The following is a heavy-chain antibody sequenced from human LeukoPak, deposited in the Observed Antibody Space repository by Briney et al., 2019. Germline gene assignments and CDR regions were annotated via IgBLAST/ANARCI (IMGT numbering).Heavy chain of an antibody. CDR3: ATDRGLR. V-gene: IGHV3-7*03. J-gene: IGHJ6*04. CDR2: IKHDGSEK. Sequence: GGSLRLSCAASGLTFSDYWMYWVRQALGKGLEWVANIKHDGSEKYYVDSVKGRFTISRDNAKNSLYLQMNSLRVEDTAVSYCATDRGLRWGKGTTVTVSS. CDR1: GLTFSDYW.